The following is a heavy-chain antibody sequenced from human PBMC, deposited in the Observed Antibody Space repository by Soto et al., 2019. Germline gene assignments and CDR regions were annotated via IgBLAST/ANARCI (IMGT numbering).Heavy chain of an antibody. CDR3: ARDLRTHRDFDI. CDR1: GGTFSSYA. CDR2: IIPIFGTA. J-gene: IGHJ3*02. Sequence: ASVKVSCKASGGTFSSYAISWVRQAPGQGLEWMGGIIPIFGTANYAQKFQGRVTITADESTSTAYMELSSLRSEDTAVYYCARDLRTHRDFDIWGQGTMVTVSS. V-gene: IGHV1-69*13. D-gene: IGHD2-2*01.